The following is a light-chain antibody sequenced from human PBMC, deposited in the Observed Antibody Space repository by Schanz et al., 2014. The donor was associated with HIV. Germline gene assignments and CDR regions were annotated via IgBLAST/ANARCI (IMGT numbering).Light chain of an antibody. CDR2: DVS. CDR1: SSNVGGYDY. Sequence: QSVLTQPASVSGSPGQSITISCTGTSSNVGGYDYVSWYQQHPGKAPKLIIYDVSNRPSGISYRFSGSKSGNTASLTVSGLQAEDEAEYYCSSYAGSYTWVFGGGTKLTVL. J-gene: IGLJ3*02. V-gene: IGLV2-14*03. CDR3: SSYAGSYTWV.